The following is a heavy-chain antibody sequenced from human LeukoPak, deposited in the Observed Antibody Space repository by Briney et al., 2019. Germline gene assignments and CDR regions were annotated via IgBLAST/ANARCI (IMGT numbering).Heavy chain of an antibody. J-gene: IGHJ4*02. D-gene: IGHD1-26*01. CDR3: ARGIVGATDFDY. CDR2: INSDGSST. CDR1: GFTFSSYW. Sequence: GGSLRLSCAASGFTFSSYWMHWVRQAPGKGLVWVSRINSDGSSTNYADSVKGRFTISRDNAKNTLYLQMNSLRAEDTAVYFCARGIVGATDFDYWGQGTLVTVSS. V-gene: IGHV3-74*01.